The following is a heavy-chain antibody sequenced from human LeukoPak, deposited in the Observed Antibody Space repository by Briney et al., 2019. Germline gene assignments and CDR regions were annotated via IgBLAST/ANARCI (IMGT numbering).Heavy chain of an antibody. V-gene: IGHV4-59*01. CDR2: IYYSGRT. CDR1: GGSISSYY. Sequence: SETLSLTCTVSGGSISSYYWSWIRQPPGKGLEWIGYIYYSGRTNYNPSLKSRITISVDTSKNQFSLKLSSVTAADTAVYYCARTVGSGSYYPLDYWGQGTLVTVSS. CDR3: ARTVGSGSYYPLDY. J-gene: IGHJ4*02. D-gene: IGHD3-10*01.